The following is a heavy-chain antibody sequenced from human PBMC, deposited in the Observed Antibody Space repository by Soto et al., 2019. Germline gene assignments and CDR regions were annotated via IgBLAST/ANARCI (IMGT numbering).Heavy chain of an antibody. D-gene: IGHD1-26*01. J-gene: IGHJ4*02. Sequence: PGGSLRLSCAASGFTFSRYAMSWVRQAPGQGLEWVSLIGSNGNTKYYADSVKGRFTISRDNSNNTLFLQMNSLRAEDTFVYYFAKEGGLSGSYYISSSYYFDYWGQGTLVTVSS. CDR1: GFTFSRYA. CDR2: IGSNGNTK. CDR3: AKEGGLSGSYYISSSYYFDY. V-gene: IGHV3-23*01.